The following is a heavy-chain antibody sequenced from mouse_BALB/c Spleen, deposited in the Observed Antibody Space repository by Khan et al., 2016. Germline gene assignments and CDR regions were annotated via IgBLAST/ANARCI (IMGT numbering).Heavy chain of an antibody. CDR2: IYPGTDNS. V-gene: IGHV1S132*01. Sequence: VELVESGAELVRPGASVKLSCKTSGYIFTSYWIHWIKQRSGQGLEWIARIYPGTDNSYYNETVKDQATLTAAQSSNTAYMQRSSLKSEDSDVYFCAREEAVYHFDHWGQGTTLTVSS. D-gene: IGHD3-3*01. CDR3: AREEAVYHFDH. J-gene: IGHJ2*01. CDR1: GYIFTSYW.